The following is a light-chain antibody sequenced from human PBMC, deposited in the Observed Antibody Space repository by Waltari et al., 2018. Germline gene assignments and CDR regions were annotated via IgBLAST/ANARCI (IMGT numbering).Light chain of an antibody. V-gene: IGLV4-69*01. J-gene: IGLJ3*02. Sequence: QLVLTQSHSASASLGASVTLTSTLRSGPSGNIIAWLQKPPEKGPRYLMKVNSDGSHTTGDEVPDRFSSSSSGAGRYLTIASLQSEDEADYYCQTGGHGTGVFGGGTKLTIL. CDR3: QTGGHGTGV. CDR1: SGPSGNI. CDR2: VNSDGSH.